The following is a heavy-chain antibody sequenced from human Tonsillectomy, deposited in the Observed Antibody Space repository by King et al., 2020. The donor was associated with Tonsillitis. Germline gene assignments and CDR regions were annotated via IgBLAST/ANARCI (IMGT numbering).Heavy chain of an antibody. CDR3: AKWGYSGYDPYYYYGMDV. V-gene: IGHV3-23*03. CDR2: IYSGGSST. CDR1: GFTFSSYA. J-gene: IGHJ6*02. D-gene: IGHD5-12*01. Sequence: VQLVESGGGLVQPGGSLRLSCAASGFTFSSYAMSWVRQAPGKGLEWVSVIYSGGSSTYYADSVKGRFTISRDNSKNTLYLQMNSLRAEDTAVYYCAKWGYSGYDPYYYYGMDVCGQGNTVTVSS.